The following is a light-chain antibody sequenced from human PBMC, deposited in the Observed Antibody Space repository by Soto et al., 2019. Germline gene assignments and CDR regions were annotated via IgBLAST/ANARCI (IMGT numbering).Light chain of an antibody. CDR3: QSYDSSLSGSV. CDR1: SSNIGAGYD. Sequence: QSVLTQPPSVSGAPGQRVTISCTGSSSNIGAGYDVHWYQQLPGTAPKLLIYGNSSRPSGVPDRFSGSKSGTSASLAITGLQAVDEADYYCQSYDSSLSGSVFGGGTKVTVL. CDR2: GNS. J-gene: IGLJ3*02. V-gene: IGLV1-40*01.